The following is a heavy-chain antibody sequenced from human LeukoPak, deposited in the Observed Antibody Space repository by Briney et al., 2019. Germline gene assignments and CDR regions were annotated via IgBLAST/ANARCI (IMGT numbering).Heavy chain of an antibody. CDR3: ASSPEPFDY. CDR1: GFTFSSYA. V-gene: IGHV3-30-3*01. D-gene: IGHD1-14*01. Sequence: TGGSLRLSCAASGFTFSSYAMHWVRQAPGKGLEWVAVISYDGSNKYYADSVKGRFTISRDNSKNTLYPQMNSLRAEDTAVYYCASSPEPFDYWGQGTLVTVSS. J-gene: IGHJ4*02. CDR2: ISYDGSNK.